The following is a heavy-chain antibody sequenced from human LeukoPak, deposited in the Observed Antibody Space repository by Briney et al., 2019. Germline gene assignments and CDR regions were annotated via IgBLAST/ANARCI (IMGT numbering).Heavy chain of an antibody. Sequence: ASVKVSCKASGYTFTGYYMHWVRQAPGQGFEWMGWINPNSGGTNYAQKFQGRVTMTRDTSISTAYMELSRLRSDDTAVYYCARARDRSGYDFDYWGQGTLVTVSS. CDR3: ARARDRSGYDFDY. CDR1: GYTFTGYY. V-gene: IGHV1-2*02. D-gene: IGHD5-12*01. CDR2: INPNSGGT. J-gene: IGHJ4*02.